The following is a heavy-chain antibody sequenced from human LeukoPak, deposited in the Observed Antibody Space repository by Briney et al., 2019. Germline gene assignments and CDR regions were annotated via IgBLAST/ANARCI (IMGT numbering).Heavy chain of an antibody. CDR3: ARDGYSGYDLDY. Sequence: GGALRLSCAASGVTFSSYSMNWVRQAPGKGLEWGSYISGSSTTIYYADSVKGRFTISRDNAKNSLYLQMNSLRAEDTAVYYCARDGYSGYDLDYWGQGTLVTVSS. V-gene: IGHV3-48*04. CDR1: GVTFSSYS. CDR2: ISGSSTTI. D-gene: IGHD5-12*01. J-gene: IGHJ4*02.